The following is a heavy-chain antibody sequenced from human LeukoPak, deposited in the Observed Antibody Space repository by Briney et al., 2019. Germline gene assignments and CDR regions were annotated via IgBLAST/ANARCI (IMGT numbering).Heavy chain of an antibody. CDR3: ARVAVTYYYYYGMDV. CDR2: IYHSGST. Sequence: SGTLSLTCAVSGGSISSSNWWSWVRQPPGKGLEWIGEIYHSGSTNYNPSLKSRVTISVDKSKNQFSLKLSSVTAADTAVYYCARVAVTYYYYYGMDVWGQGTTVTVSS. V-gene: IGHV4-4*02. J-gene: IGHJ6*02. CDR1: GGSISSSNW. D-gene: IGHD4-11*01.